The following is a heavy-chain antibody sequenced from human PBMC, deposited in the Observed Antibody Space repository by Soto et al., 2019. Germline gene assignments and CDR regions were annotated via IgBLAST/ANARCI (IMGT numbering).Heavy chain of an antibody. Sequence: GGSLRLSCAAPGFTFSNNAMNWVRQAPGKGLEWVSGISGTGYGTYYADSVKGRFTISRDSSNNTLYLQMNSLRGEDTAIYYCAKARQAQSHYYYGMEVWGPGTPVNVSS. J-gene: IGHJ6*01. CDR1: GFTFSNNA. V-gene: IGHV3-23*01. CDR3: AKARQAQSHYYYGMEV. D-gene: IGHD6-19*01. CDR2: ISGTGYGT.